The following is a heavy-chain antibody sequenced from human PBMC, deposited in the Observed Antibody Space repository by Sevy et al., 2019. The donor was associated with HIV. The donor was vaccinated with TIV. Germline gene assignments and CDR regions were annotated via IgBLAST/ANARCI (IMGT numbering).Heavy chain of an antibody. CDR2: IYPGDSDT. D-gene: IGHD4-17*01. Sequence: GESLKISCKGSGYSFTSYWIGWVRQMPGKGLEWMGIIYPGDSDTRYSPSFQGQVTISGDKSISTAYLQWSSLKASDTAMYYCARAVTHEEHYYYYGMDVWGQGTTVTVSS. V-gene: IGHV5-51*01. CDR1: GYSFTSYW. CDR3: ARAVTHEEHYYYYGMDV. J-gene: IGHJ6*02.